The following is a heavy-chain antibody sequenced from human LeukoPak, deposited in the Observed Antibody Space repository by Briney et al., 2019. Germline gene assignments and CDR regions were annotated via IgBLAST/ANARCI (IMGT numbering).Heavy chain of an antibody. CDR2: IYHTGSA. V-gene: IGHV4-38-2*02. CDR3: ASSPSGSYSQIDY. CDR1: GGAISSGYY. Sequence: PSETLSLTCNVSGGAISSGYYWGWIRQPPGKGLEWIGNIYHTGSANYNPSLARRVTMSVDKSKNQFSLRLSSVTAADTAVYYCASSPSGSYSQIDYWGQGTLVTVSS. D-gene: IGHD1-26*01. J-gene: IGHJ4*02.